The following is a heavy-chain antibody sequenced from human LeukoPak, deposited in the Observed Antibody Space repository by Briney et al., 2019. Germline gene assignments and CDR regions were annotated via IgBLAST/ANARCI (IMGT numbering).Heavy chain of an antibody. CDR2: ISYDGSNK. Sequence: PGRSLRLSCAASGFTFSSYAMHWVRQAPGKGLEWVAVISYDGSNKYYADSVKGRFTISRDNSKNTLYLQMNSLRAEDTAVYYCARGGRSSGGWGYAYFDYWGQGTLVTVSS. D-gene: IGHD6-19*01. CDR3: ARGGRSSGGWGYAYFDY. V-gene: IGHV3-30-3*01. J-gene: IGHJ4*02. CDR1: GFTFSSYA.